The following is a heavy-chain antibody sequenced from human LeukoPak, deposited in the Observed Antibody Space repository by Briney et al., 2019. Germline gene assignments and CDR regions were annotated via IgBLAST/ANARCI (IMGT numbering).Heavy chain of an antibody. D-gene: IGHD6-6*01. CDR1: GFTFSTFP. V-gene: IGHV3-30*04. Sequence: PGTSLRLSCEASGFTFSTFPMHWVRQTPDTRLEWVAVISDDGRDTYYADSVKGRFTISRDNSKNTLYLQMNSLSPEDTAVVYCARVGRVSIYPSYMDVWGEGTTVTVSS. CDR2: ISDDGRDT. J-gene: IGHJ6*03. CDR3: ARVGRVSIYPSYMDV.